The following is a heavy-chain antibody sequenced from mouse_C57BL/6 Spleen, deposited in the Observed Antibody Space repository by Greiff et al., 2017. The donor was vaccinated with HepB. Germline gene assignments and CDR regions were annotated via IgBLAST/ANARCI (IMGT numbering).Heavy chain of an antibody. D-gene: IGHD2-5*01. CDR3: ARVPYYSNFLFAY. CDR1: GYSFTSYY. CDR2: IYPGSGNT. V-gene: IGHV1-66*01. J-gene: IGHJ3*01. Sequence: QVQLQQSGPELVKPGASVKISCKASGYSFTSYYIHWVKQRPGQGLEWIGWIYPGSGNTKYNEKFKGKATLTADTSSSTAYMQLSSLTSEDSAVYYCARVPYYSNFLFAYWGQGTLVTVSA.